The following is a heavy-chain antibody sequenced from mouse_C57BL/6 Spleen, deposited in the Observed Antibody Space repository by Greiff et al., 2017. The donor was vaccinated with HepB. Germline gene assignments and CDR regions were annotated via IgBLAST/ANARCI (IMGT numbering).Heavy chain of an antibody. CDR1: GYSITSGYD. V-gene: IGHV3-1*01. CDR2: ISYSGST. CDR3: AREGGSSNWYFDV. D-gene: IGHD1-1*01. J-gene: IGHJ1*03. Sequence: EVQLKQSGPGMVKPSQSLSLTCTVTGYSITSGYDWHWIRHFPGNKLEWMGYISYSGSTNYNPSLKSRISITHDTSKNHFFLKLNSVTTEDTATYYCAREGGSSNWYFDVWGTGTTVTVSS.